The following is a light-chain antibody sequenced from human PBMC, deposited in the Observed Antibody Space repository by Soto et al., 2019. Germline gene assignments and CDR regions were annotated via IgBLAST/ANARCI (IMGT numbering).Light chain of an antibody. CDR3: NSYTSASTDV. Sequence: QSVLTQPASVSGSPGQSITISCTGTSSDVGKYNYVSWYQQHPAKAPKLMIFEVSNRPSGVSSRFSGSKSGNTASLTISWLQAEDEADYYCNSYTSASTDVFGTGTKLTVL. CDR2: EVS. CDR1: SSDVGKYNY. V-gene: IGLV2-14*01. J-gene: IGLJ1*01.